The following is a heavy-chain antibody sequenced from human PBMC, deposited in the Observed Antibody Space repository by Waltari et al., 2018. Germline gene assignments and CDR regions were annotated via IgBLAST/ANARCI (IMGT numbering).Heavy chain of an antibody. Sequence: EVQLLEAGGGWVQPGGSLRLSCAASGFTFSSYAMSWVRQAPGKGLEWVSAISGSGGSTYYADSVQGRFTISRDNSKNTLYLQMNSLRAEDTAVYYCAKDGITIFGVVISFDYWGQGTLVTVSS. V-gene: IGHV3-23*01. J-gene: IGHJ4*02. CDR2: ISGSGGST. D-gene: IGHD3-3*01. CDR1: GFTFSSYA. CDR3: AKDGITIFGVVISFDY.